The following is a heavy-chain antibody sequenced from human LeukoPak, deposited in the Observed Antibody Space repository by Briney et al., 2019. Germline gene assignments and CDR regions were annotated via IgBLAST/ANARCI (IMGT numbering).Heavy chain of an antibody. CDR1: GGTFSSYA. V-gene: IGHV1-69*04. J-gene: IGHJ4*02. CDR3: ARDSSGQSY. D-gene: IGHD3-22*01. CDR2: IIPILGIA. Sequence: GASVKVSCKASGGTFSSYAISWVRQAPGQGLEWMGRIIPILGIANYAQKFQGRVTITADKSTSTAYMELSSLRSEDKAVYYCARDSSGQSYWGQGTLVTVSS.